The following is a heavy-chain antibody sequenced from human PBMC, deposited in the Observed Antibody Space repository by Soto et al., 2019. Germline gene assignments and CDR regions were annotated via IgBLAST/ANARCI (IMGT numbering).Heavy chain of an antibody. Sequence: QVQLVQSGAEVRKPGSSVKVSCKAFGGSINNYALTWVRQAPGQGLEWMGGIIPIYGTANYAQTFRVRVTLTADEDTSKAYMELSILRYEDTAVYYCARGSVSHYGDFDGLYDSWGQGTLVTVSS. CDR2: IIPIYGTA. CDR3: ARGSVSHYGDFDGLYDS. CDR1: GGSINNYA. J-gene: IGHJ4*02. D-gene: IGHD4-17*01. V-gene: IGHV1-69*01.